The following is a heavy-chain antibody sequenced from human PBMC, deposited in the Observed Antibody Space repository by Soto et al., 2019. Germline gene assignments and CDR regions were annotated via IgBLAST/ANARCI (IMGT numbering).Heavy chain of an antibody. CDR3: ARGPPRYYYDSSGYFDY. CDR1: GGTFSSYA. D-gene: IGHD3-22*01. CDR2: IIPIFGTA. J-gene: IGHJ4*02. Sequence: QVQLVQSGAEVKKPGSSVKVSCKASGGTFSSYAISWVRQAPGQGLEWMGGIIPIFGTANYAQKFQGRVTITADESTGTAYMELSSLRSEDTAVYYCARGPPRYYYDSSGYFDYWGQGTLVTVSS. V-gene: IGHV1-69*01.